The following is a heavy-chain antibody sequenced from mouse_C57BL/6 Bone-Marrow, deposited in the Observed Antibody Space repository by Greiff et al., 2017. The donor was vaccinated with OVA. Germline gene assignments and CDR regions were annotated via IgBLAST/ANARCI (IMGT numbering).Heavy chain of an antibody. CDR3: AGNCIYYYAMDY. CDR2: LWSGGST. Sequence: QVQLKESGPGLVQPSQSLSITCTVSGFSLTSYGVHWVRQPPGKGLEWLGVLWSGGSTAYNAAFISRLSICTDNAKSQVFLKMNSLQADDTAIYYCAGNCIYYYAMDYWGQGTSVTVAS. CDR1: GFSLTSYG. J-gene: IGHJ4*01. V-gene: IGHV2-4*01.